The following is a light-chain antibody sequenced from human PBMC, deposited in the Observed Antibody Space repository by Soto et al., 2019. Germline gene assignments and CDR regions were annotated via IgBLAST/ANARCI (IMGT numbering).Light chain of an antibody. Sequence: DIVMTQAPDSLAASLGAIVTINCKSSRNLLYNDKNYVAWYQQRPGQAPKLLIYWASTRESEVPVRISGSGSVTDFRLTIRDLQAADAAVYYCQQYNNWPPYTFGQGTKLEIK. V-gene: IGKV4-1*01. CDR3: QQYNNWPPYT. CDR2: WAS. CDR1: RNLLYNDKNY. J-gene: IGKJ2*01.